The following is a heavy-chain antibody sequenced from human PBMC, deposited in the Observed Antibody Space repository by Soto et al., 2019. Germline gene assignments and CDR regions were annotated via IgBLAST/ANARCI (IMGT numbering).Heavy chain of an antibody. V-gene: IGHV1-69*12. CDR2: IIPIFGTA. D-gene: IGHD4-17*01. Sequence: QVQLVQSGAAVKKPGSSVKVSCKVSVGTFSSYAISWVRQAPGQGLEWMGGIIPIFGTANYAQKFQGRVTITADESTSTAYMELSSLRSEDTAVYYCAREFPDYGGKIDYWGQGTLVTVSS. CDR3: AREFPDYGGKIDY. CDR1: VGTFSSYA. J-gene: IGHJ4*02.